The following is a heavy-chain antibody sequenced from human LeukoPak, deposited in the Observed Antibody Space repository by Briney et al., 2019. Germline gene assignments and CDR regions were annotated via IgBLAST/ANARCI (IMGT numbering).Heavy chain of an antibody. Sequence: ASVKVSCKASGFTFTGYYVHWVRQAPGQGLEWMGWINPYSGGTNHAQKFQGRVTMTRDTSISTAYLELSRLTSDDTAVYYCARRGYGSGSYEDYWGQGTLVTVSS. CDR2: INPYSGGT. J-gene: IGHJ4*02. D-gene: IGHD3-10*01. CDR3: ARRGYGSGSYEDY. CDR1: GFTFTGYY. V-gene: IGHV1-2*02.